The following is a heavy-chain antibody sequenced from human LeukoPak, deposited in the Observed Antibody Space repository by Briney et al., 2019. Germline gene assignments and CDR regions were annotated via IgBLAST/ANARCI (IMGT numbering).Heavy chain of an antibody. D-gene: IGHD5-24*01. Sequence: GASVKVSCKASGYTFTGYYIHWVRQAPGQGLEWMGWVNPDSGGTNYAQNFQGRVTLTRDTSTSTAYMELSSLRSDDTAVYYCARETGRDGYKDLDYWGQGTLVTVSS. CDR3: ARETGRDGYKDLDY. J-gene: IGHJ4*02. CDR2: VNPDSGGT. CDR1: GYTFTGYY. V-gene: IGHV1-2*02.